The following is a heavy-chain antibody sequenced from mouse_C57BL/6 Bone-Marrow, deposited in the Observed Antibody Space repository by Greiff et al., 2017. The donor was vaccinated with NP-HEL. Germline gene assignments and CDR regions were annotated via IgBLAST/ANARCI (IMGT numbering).Heavy chain of an antibody. Sequence: QVQLQQSGAELVRPGTSVKMSCKASGYTFTNYWIGWAKQRPGHGLEWIGDIYPGGGYTNYNEKFKGKATLTADKSSSTAYMQFSSLTSEDSAIYYCARGRYYSNYEGTWFAYWGQGTLVTVSA. J-gene: IGHJ3*01. D-gene: IGHD2-5*01. CDR3: ARGRYYSNYEGTWFAY. V-gene: IGHV1-63*01. CDR1: GYTFTNYW. CDR2: IYPGGGYT.